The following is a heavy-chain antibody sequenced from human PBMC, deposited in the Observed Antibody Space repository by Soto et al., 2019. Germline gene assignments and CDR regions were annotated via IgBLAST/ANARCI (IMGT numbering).Heavy chain of an antibody. CDR2: ISNSGRT. V-gene: IGHV4-31*03. D-gene: IGHD6-13*01. J-gene: IGHJ4*02. CDR1: GAYISRGAYY. Sequence: PLQTHSLICTGCGAYISRGAYYCTWIRQHPVKGLEWIGYISNSGRTYYNPSLKSRLTISLDSAENKFSVRLISVTVADTDVYYCARQLIYWGQGPPVTVYS. CDR3: ARQLIY.